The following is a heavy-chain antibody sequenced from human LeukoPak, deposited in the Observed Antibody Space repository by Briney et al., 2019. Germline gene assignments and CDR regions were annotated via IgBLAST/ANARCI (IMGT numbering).Heavy chain of an antibody. CDR2: IIPIFGTA. Sequence: ASVKVSCKASGGTFSSYAIGWVRQAPGQGLEWMGGIIPIFGTANYAQKFQGRVTITTDESTSTAYMELSSLRSEDTAVYYCARGDYDILTGYLAPGAFDIWGQGTMVTVSS. CDR3: ARGDYDILTGYLAPGAFDI. CDR1: GGTFSSYA. J-gene: IGHJ3*02. D-gene: IGHD3-9*01. V-gene: IGHV1-69*05.